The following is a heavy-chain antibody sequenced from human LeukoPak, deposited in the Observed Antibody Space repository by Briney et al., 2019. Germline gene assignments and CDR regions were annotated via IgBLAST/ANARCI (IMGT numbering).Heavy chain of an antibody. CDR1: GGTFSSYA. CDR2: IIPIFGTA. CDR3: ARGGIVVVPAAMVRNAFDI. V-gene: IGHV1-69*01. J-gene: IGHJ3*02. Sequence: SVKVSCKASGGTFSSYAISWVRQAPGQGLEWMGGIIPIFGTANYAQKFQGRVTITADESTSTAYMELSSLRSEDTAVYYCARGGIVVVPAAMVRNAFDIWGQGTMVTVSS. D-gene: IGHD2-2*01.